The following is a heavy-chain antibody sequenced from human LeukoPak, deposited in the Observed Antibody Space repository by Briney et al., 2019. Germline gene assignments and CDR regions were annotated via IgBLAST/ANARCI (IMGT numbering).Heavy chain of an antibody. CDR2: IYYSGST. J-gene: IGHJ4*02. V-gene: IGHV4-39*07. CDR1: GGPISSSTYF. CDR3: ARLTIRSRRLGELSLYLRYGYFDY. D-gene: IGHD3-16*02. Sequence: SETLSLTCTVSGGPISSSTYFWGWIRQPPGKGLEWIGTIYYSGSTYYNPSLKSRVTISVDTSKNQFSLKLSSVTAADTAVYYCARLTIRSRRLGELSLYLRYGYFDYWGQGTLVTVSS.